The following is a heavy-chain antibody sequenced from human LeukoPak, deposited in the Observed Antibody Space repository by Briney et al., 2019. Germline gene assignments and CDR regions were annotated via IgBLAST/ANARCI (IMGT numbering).Heavy chain of an antibody. J-gene: IGHJ4*02. CDR2: IYYSGST. CDR3: AGASYDSSGVH. Sequence: PSETLSLTCTVSGGSISSYYWSWIRQPPGKGLEWIGYIYYSGSTNYNPSLKSRVTISVDTSKNQFSLKLSSVTAADTAVYYCAGASYDSSGVHWGQGTLVTVSS. D-gene: IGHD3-22*01. CDR1: GGSISSYY. V-gene: IGHV4-59*01.